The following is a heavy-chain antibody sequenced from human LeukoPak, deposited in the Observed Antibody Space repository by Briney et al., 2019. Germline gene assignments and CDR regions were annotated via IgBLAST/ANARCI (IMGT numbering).Heavy chain of an antibody. Sequence: GGSLRLSCAASGFTFRSYSMNWVRQAPGKGLEWVSSISSSSSHRYYADSVKGRFTISRDNAKNSLYLQMNSLRAEDTAVYYCALGYDILTGRLDYWGQGTLVTVSS. CDR2: ISSSSSHR. D-gene: IGHD3-9*01. CDR3: ALGYDILTGRLDY. V-gene: IGHV3-21*01. J-gene: IGHJ4*02. CDR1: GFTFRSYS.